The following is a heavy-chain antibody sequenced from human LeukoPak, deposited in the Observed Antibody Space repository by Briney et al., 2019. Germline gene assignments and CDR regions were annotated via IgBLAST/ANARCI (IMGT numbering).Heavy chain of an antibody. Sequence: ASVKVSCKASGYTFTSYAMHWVRQAPGQRLEWMGWINAGNGNTKHSQKFQGRVTITRDTSASTVYMNLSSLRSEDTAVYYCARDDYSWEGYFKHWGQGTLVTVSS. CDR3: ARDDYSWEGYFKH. J-gene: IGHJ1*01. CDR1: GYTFTSYA. V-gene: IGHV1-3*01. D-gene: IGHD4-11*01. CDR2: INAGNGNT.